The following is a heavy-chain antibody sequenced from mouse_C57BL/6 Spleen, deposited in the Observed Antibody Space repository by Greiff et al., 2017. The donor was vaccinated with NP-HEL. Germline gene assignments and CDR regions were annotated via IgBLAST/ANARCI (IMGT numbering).Heavy chain of an antibody. CDR1: GYTFTSYW. D-gene: IGHD4-1*01. Sequence: VQLQQPGAELVRPGSSVKLSCKASGYTFTSYWMDWVKQRPGQGLEWIGNIYPSDSETHYNQKFKDKATLTVDKSSSTAYMQLISLTSEDSAVYYCAKLTWTSFDYWGQGTTLTVSS. CDR3: AKLTWTSFDY. CDR2: IYPSDSET. J-gene: IGHJ2*01. V-gene: IGHV1-61*01.